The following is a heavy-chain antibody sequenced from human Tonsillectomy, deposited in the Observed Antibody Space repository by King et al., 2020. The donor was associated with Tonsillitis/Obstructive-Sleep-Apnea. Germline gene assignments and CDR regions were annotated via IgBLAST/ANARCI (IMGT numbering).Heavy chain of an antibody. CDR3: ARDSSGCTSYYYGLDV. V-gene: IGHV1-18*04. CDR1: GYIFTSYG. Sequence: QLVQSGAEVKKPGASVKVSCKASGYIFTSYGFSWVRQAPGQGLEWMGWISAYNGNTNYAQQLQGRVTMTTDTSTNTTYMELRSLRSDDTAVYYCARDSSGCTSYYYGLDVWGQGTTVTVSS. D-gene: IGHD6-19*01. J-gene: IGHJ6*02. CDR2: ISAYNGNT.